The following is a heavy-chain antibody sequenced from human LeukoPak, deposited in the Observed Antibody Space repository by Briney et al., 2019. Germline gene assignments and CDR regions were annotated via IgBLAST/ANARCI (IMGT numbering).Heavy chain of an antibody. V-gene: IGHV1-8*01. CDR1: GYTFTSYE. D-gene: IGHD3-10*01. CDR3: ARSALHMVRGVSDY. Sequence: ASVKVSCKASGYTFTSYEINWGRQATGQGLEVMGCMNPNSGNTDYAQKFQGRVTITRNTSISTAYMELRSLRSDDTAVYYCARSALHMVRGVSDYWGQGTLVTVSS. J-gene: IGHJ4*02. CDR2: MNPNSGNT.